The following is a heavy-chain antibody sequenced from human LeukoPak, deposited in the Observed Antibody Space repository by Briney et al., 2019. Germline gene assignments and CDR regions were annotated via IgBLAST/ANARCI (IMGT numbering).Heavy chain of an antibody. Sequence: PGGSLRLSCAASGFTFSSYGMHWVRQAPGKGLEWVAVIWYDGSNKYYADSVKSRFTISRDNSKNTLYLQMNSLRAEDTAVYYCARESQDYGDYSVVYWGQGTLVTVSS. V-gene: IGHV3-33*01. D-gene: IGHD4-17*01. CDR2: IWYDGSNK. CDR3: ARESQDYGDYSVVY. J-gene: IGHJ4*02. CDR1: GFTFSSYG.